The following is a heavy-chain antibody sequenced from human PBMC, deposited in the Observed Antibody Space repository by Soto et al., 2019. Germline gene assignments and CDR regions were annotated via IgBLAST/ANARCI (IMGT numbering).Heavy chain of an antibody. Sequence: SVKGSCKASGFTSTSSAVRWLRQARGQPLEWIGWIVLGNGNINYAQNFQGRVTITRDKSTSTAYMDLSRLTSDDTAMYYCAARLSSIGWYWLDAWGQGTQVTVSS. CDR2: IVLGNGNI. D-gene: IGHD6-19*01. CDR3: AARLSSIGWYWLDA. V-gene: IGHV1-58*01. CDR1: GFTSTSSA. J-gene: IGHJ5*02.